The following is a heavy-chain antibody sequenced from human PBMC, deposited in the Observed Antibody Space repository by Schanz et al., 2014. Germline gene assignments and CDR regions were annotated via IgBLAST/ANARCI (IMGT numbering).Heavy chain of an antibody. CDR2: ISAYNGHT. V-gene: IGHV1-18*04. Sequence: QVQLVQSGAEVKKPGASVRVSCKASGYTFTSYYMHWVRQAPGQGLEWMGWISAYNGHTTYAQKFQGRVTMTEDTSTETAYMELSGLRSGDTAVYYCATNSPFRMVRGSNAFDAWGQGTMVTVSS. D-gene: IGHD3-10*01. CDR3: ATNSPFRMVRGSNAFDA. CDR1: GYTFTSYY. J-gene: IGHJ3*01.